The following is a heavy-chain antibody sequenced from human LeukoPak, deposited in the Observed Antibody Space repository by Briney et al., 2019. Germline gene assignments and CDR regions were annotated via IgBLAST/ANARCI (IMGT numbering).Heavy chain of an antibody. CDR3: ARDGKGIYFDY. J-gene: IGHJ4*02. V-gene: IGHV3-64*02. D-gene: IGHD1-26*01. Sequence: GGSLRLSCAASGFTFSSYAMHWVRQAPGKGLEYVSAISSNGGFTYYAVSVKGRFTISRDNSKNTLYLQMGSLRAEDMAVYYCARDGKGIYFDYWGQGTLVTVSS. CDR2: ISSNGGFT. CDR1: GFTFSSYA.